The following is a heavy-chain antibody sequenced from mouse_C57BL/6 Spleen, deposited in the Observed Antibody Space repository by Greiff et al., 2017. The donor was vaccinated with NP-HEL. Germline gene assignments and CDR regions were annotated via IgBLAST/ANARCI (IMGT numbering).Heavy chain of an antibody. CDR2: IDPSDSET. D-gene: IGHD1-1*01. CDR3: ARLGTTGDY. CDR1: GYTFTSYW. V-gene: IGHV1-52*01. J-gene: IGHJ2*01. Sequence: VQLRQPGAELVRPGSSVKLSCKASGYTFTSYWMHWVKQRPIQGLEWIGNIDPSDSETHYNQKFKDKATLTVDKSSSTAYMQLSSLTSEDSAVYYCARLGTTGDYWGQGTTLTVSS.